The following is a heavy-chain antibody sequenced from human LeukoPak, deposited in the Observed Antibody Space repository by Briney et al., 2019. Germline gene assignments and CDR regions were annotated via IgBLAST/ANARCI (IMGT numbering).Heavy chain of an antibody. D-gene: IGHD2-2*01. Sequence: SETLSLTCTVSGGSISSSSYYWGWIRQPPGKGLEWIGSIYYSGSTYYNPSFKSRVTISVDTSKNQFSLKLSSVTAADTAVYYCARVYCSSTSCYLYFDYWGQGTLVTVSS. CDR1: GGSISSSSYY. V-gene: IGHV4-39*07. CDR3: ARVYCSSTSCYLYFDY. J-gene: IGHJ4*02. CDR2: IYYSGST.